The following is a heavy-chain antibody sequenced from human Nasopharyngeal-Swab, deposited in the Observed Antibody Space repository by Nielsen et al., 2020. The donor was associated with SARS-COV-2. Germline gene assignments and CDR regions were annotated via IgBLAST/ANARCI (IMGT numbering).Heavy chain of an antibody. Sequence: ASVKVSCKVSGYTLTELSMHWVRQAPGKGLEWMGGFDPEDGETICAQKFQGRVTMTEDTSTDTAYMELSSLRSEDTAVYYCATVPAAAGTQAVWYWGQGTLVTVSS. CDR2: FDPEDGET. V-gene: IGHV1-24*01. CDR3: ATVPAAAGTQAVWY. D-gene: IGHD6-13*01. CDR1: GYTLTELS. J-gene: IGHJ4*02.